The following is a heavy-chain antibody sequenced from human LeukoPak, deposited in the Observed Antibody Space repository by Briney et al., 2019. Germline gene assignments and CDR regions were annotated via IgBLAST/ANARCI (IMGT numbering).Heavy chain of an antibody. CDR1: GGSISSSSYY. CDR3: ARGGRSKDY. J-gene: IGHJ4*02. CDR2: INHSGST. V-gene: IGHV4-39*07. Sequence: SETLSLTCTVSGGSISSSSYYWGWIRQPPGKGLEWIGEINHSGSTNYNPSLKSRVTISVDTSKNQFSLKLSSVTAADTAVYYCARGGRSKDYWGQGTLVTVSS.